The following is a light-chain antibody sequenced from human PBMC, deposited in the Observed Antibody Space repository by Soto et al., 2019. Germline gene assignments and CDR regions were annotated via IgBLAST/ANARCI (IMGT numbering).Light chain of an antibody. CDR1: QSVSSSY. J-gene: IGKJ1*01. CDR3: QQYGSSPQT. V-gene: IGKV3-20*01. CDR2: GVS. Sequence: EIVLTQSPGTLSLSPGERATLSCRASQSVSSSYLAWYQQKPGQAPRLLIYGVSSRATGIPDRFSGSGSGTDFTLTNSRLEPEDFAVYYGQQYGSSPQTFGQGTKVEI.